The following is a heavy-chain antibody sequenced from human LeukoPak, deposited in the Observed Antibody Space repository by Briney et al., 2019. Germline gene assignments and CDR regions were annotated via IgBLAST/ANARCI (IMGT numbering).Heavy chain of an antibody. V-gene: IGHV4-39*01. CDR2: LYYGGTT. CDR3: ARTPRVYAMTNYYYYYYMDV. CDR1: DGSFSNSDYY. J-gene: IGHJ6*03. Sequence: SETLSLTCTVSDGSFSNSDYYWGWVRQPPGKGLEWIGSLYYGGTTYYNPSLRSRVTISVDTSKNQFSLKLSSVTAADTAVYYCARTPRVYAMTNYYYYYYMDVWGKGTTVTVSS. D-gene: IGHD6-13*01.